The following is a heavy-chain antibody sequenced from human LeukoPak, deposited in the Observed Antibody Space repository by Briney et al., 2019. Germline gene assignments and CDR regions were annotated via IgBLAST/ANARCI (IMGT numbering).Heavy chain of an antibody. D-gene: IGHD3-16*01. J-gene: IGHJ5*02. CDR1: GGSISSGSYY. V-gene: IGHV4-61*02. CDR3: AAVGGFGDRFDP. Sequence: PSETLSLTCTVSGGSISSGSYYWSWIRQPAGKGLEWIGRIYHSGSTYSNPSLKSRVTISVDTSKNQFSLKLSSVTAADTAVYYCAAVGGFGDRFDPWGQGTLVTVSS. CDR2: IYHSGST.